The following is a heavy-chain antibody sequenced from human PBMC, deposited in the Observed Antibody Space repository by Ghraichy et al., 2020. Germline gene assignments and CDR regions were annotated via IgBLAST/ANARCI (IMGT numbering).Heavy chain of an antibody. D-gene: IGHD5-18*01. CDR3: AKDRSPGYSYGRAFDY. J-gene: IGHJ4*02. V-gene: IGHV3-23*01. CDR2: LSISGDST. Sequence: GGSLRLSCAASGFTFSNYSMSWVRQAPGKGLEWVSALSISGDSTYYAGSVKGRFAISRDNSQNTLYLQMNSLRAEDTAVYYCAKDRSPGYSYGRAFDYWGQCTLITVSS. CDR1: GFTFSNYS.